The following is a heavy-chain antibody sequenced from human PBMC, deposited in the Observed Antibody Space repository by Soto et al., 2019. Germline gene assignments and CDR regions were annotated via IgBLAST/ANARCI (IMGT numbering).Heavy chain of an antibody. J-gene: IGHJ4*02. D-gene: IGHD3-22*01. Sequence: SLRLSCAASGFTFSSYAMSWVRQAPGKGLEWVSAISGSGGSTYYADSVKGRFTISRDNSKNTLYLQMNSLRAEDTAVYYCAKDLDYYDSSGYCDYWGQGTLVTVSS. V-gene: IGHV3-23*01. CDR2: ISGSGGST. CDR3: AKDLDYYDSSGYCDY. CDR1: GFTFSSYA.